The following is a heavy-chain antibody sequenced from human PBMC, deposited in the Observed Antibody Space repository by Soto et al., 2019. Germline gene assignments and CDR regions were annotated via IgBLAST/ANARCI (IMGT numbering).Heavy chain of an antibody. V-gene: IGHV1-2*04. J-gene: IGHJ6*02. CDR2: INPKRGGT. CDR1: GYSFTDYH. D-gene: IGHD2-8*01. Sequence: QVQLVQSGAEVKKPGASVKVSCKASGYSFTDYHIHWVRQAPGQGLEWLGRINPKRGGTSTAQKFQGWVTMTTDTSISTASMALTRLTSDDTAIYYCARGDSTDCSNGVCSFFYNHDMDVWGQGTTVTVSS. CDR3: ARGDSTDCSNGVCSFFYNHDMDV.